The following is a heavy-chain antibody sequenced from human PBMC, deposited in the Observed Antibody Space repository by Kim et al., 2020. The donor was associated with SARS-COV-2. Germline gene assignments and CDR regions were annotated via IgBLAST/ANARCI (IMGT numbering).Heavy chain of an antibody. Sequence: GGSLRLSCAASGFTFSSYAMHWVRQAPGKGLEWVAVISYDGSNKYYADSVKGRFTISRDNSKNTLYLQMNSLRAEDTAVYYCARDLPRLRFLYGGGAIPLDYWGQGTLVTVSS. CDR1: GFTFSSYA. J-gene: IGHJ4*02. CDR3: ARDLPRLRFLYGGGAIPLDY. CDR2: ISYDGSNK. D-gene: IGHD3-16*01. V-gene: IGHV3-30-3*01.